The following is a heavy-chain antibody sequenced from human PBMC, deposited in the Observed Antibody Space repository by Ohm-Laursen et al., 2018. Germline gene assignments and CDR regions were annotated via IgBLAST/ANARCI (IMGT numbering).Heavy chain of an antibody. CDR3: AREKEHCGADCLDY. CDR1: GFTFSRSG. V-gene: IGHV3-48*03. J-gene: IGHJ4*02. Sequence: SLRLSCSASGFTFSRSGMHWVRQAPGKGLEWLSYISSSATIIYYADSVKGRFTISRDNAKNSLYLQMNSLRAEDTALYYCAREKEHCGADCLDYWGQGTLVTVSS. CDR2: ISSSATII. D-gene: IGHD2-21*02.